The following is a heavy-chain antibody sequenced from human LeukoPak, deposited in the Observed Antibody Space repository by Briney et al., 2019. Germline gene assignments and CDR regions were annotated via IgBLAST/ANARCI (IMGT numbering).Heavy chain of an antibody. J-gene: IGHJ4*02. CDR1: GYSFTSCW. CDR2: IYPDDSDT. Sequence: GESLKSSCKGAGYSFTSCWIVWWRQMPGKGLEWMGLIYPDDSDTRYSPSFEGQGTISADKTIGTAYLQWRSLRASDTAMYYCANGLIEGAFHYWGQGTLVTVSS. V-gene: IGHV5-51*01. CDR3: ANGLIEGAFHY. D-gene: IGHD1-26*01.